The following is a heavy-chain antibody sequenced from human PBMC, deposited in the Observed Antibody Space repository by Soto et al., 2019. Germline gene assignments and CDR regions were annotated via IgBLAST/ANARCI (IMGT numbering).Heavy chain of an antibody. V-gene: IGHV3-33*01. D-gene: IGHD1-7*01. CDR1: GFTFRRYG. CDR2: IWYDGSNK. J-gene: IGHJ4*02. CDR3: ARNNGNYRLDI. Sequence: QVQLVESGGGVVQPGGSLRLSCAASGFTFRRYGMHWARQAPGKGLEWVAIIWYDGSNKYYADSVKGRFTISRDQSKNTVYLQMNSLRGEDTALYYCARNNGNYRLDIWGPGTLGTVSS.